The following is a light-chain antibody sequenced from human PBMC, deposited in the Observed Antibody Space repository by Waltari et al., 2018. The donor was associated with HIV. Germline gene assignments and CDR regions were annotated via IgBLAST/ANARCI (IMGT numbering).Light chain of an antibody. Sequence: QSALTQPPSVSGSPGQSVTISCTGTSSDGGSFNRVSWYQQPPGPAPKLLIYDVSNRPAGVSTRFSGSKSGNTASLTISGLQSEDEADYYCSSYTSGDTQIVGGGTNLAVL. J-gene: IGLJ2*01. CDR2: DVS. CDR3: SSYTSGDTQI. V-gene: IGLV2-18*02. CDR1: SSDGGSFNR.